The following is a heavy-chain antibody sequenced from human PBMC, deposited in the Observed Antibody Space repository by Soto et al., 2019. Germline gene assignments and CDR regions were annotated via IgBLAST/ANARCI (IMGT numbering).Heavy chain of an antibody. J-gene: IGHJ6*02. CDR3: ARDEEAVAGPKDYYYYGMDV. V-gene: IGHV3-23*01. Sequence: GGSLRLSCAASGFTFSSYAMSWVRQAPGKGLEWVSAISGSGGSTYYADSVKGRFTISRDNSKNTLYLQMNSLRSEDTAVYYCARDEEAVAGPKDYYYYGMDVWGQGTTVTVSS. D-gene: IGHD6-19*01. CDR2: ISGSGGST. CDR1: GFTFSSYA.